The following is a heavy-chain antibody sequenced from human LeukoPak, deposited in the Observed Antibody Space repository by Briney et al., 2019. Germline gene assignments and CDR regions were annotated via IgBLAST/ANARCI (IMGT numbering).Heavy chain of an antibody. CDR1: GFTLTNYA. CDR3: AKGGSGWYPGFDY. Sequence: GGSLRLSCAASGFTLTNYAMNWVRQAPGKGLEWVSTSGSGGSPFYADSVKGRFTISRDNSRNTLYLQMNSLRVEDTAVYYCAKGGSGWYPGFDYWGQGILVSVSS. CDR2: SGSGGSP. D-gene: IGHD6-19*01. J-gene: IGHJ4*02. V-gene: IGHV3-23*01.